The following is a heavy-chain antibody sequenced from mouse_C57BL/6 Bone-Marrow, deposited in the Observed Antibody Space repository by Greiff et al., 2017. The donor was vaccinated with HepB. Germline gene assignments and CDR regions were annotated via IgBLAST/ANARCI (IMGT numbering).Heavy chain of an antibody. CDR2: ISDGGSYT. J-gene: IGHJ2*01. CDR3: ARGRNFDY. V-gene: IGHV5-4*03. Sequence: EVNVVESGGGLVKPGGSLKLSCAASGFTFSSYAMSWVRQTPEKRLEWVATISDGGSYTYYPDNVKGRFTISRDNAKNNLYLQMSHLKSEDTAMYYCARGRNFDYWGQGTTLTVSS. CDR1: GFTFSSYA.